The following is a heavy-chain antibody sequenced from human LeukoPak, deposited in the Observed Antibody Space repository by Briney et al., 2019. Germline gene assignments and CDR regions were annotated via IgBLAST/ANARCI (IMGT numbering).Heavy chain of an antibody. Sequence: SVKVSCKVSGYTFTSYYMHWVRQAPGQGLEWMGGIIPIFGTANYAQKFQGRVTITADESTSTAYMELSSLRSEDTAVYYCARDRYGDYDYWGQGTLVTVSS. D-gene: IGHD4-17*01. CDR2: IIPIFGTA. V-gene: IGHV1-69*13. CDR1: GYTFTSYY. J-gene: IGHJ4*02. CDR3: ARDRYGDYDY.